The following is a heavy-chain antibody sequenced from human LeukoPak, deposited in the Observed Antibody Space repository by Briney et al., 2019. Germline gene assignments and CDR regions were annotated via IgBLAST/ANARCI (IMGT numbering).Heavy chain of an antibody. J-gene: IGHJ4*01. CDR2: INPSGGAT. CDR3: ARELDVDHSSGWYGLDY. D-gene: IGHD6-19*01. Sequence: ASVKISCKAAGYTFTTYYMHWLRQAPGQGLEWMGIINPSGGATNYAQKFQGRVTMTGDTSTSTVYMDLSSLRSEDTAVYYCARELDVDHSSGWYGLDYWGHGTLVTVS. CDR1: GYTFTTYY. V-gene: IGHV1-46*01.